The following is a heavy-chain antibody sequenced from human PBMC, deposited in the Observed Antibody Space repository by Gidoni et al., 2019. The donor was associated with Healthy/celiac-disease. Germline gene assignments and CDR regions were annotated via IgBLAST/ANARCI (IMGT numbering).Heavy chain of an antibody. J-gene: IGHJ4*02. D-gene: IGHD1-26*01. CDR1: GFTFSSYA. V-gene: IGHV3-30*04. CDR3: ARDFPDQVGWELPGY. Sequence: QVQLVESGGGVVQPGRSLRLSCAASGFTFSSYAMHWVRQAPGKGLEWVAVISYDGSNKYYADSVKGRFTISRDNSKNTLYLQMNSLRAEDTAVYYCARDFPDQVGWELPGYWGQGTLVTVSS. CDR2: ISYDGSNK.